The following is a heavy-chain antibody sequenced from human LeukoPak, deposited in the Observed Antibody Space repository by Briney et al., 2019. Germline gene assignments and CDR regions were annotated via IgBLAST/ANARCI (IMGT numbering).Heavy chain of an antibody. Sequence: SETLSLTCTVSGGSISSHYWSWIRQPPGKGLEWVGDIYYSGSTNYNPSLKSRVTISVDTSKNQFSLKLRYVTAADTAVYYCARASPDCYYYYLDVWGKGTTVTVSS. J-gene: IGHJ6*03. V-gene: IGHV4-59*11. CDR1: GGSISSHY. CDR3: ARASPDCYYYYLDV. CDR2: IYYSGST.